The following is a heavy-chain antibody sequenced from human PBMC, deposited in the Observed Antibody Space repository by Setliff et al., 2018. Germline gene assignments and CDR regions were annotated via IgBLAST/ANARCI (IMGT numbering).Heavy chain of an antibody. CDR3: ALDVTGSHSGRLDS. D-gene: IGHD1-26*01. CDR1: GSTFTDSI. CDR2: YSPYNGK. Sequence: GASVKVSCKASGSTFTDSIVNWVRQAPGQGLEWVGWYSPYNGKTYAEMFQGRVTMTTDTSTSIVYMESRVLRSEDTAVYYCALDVTGSHSGRLDSWGQGTLVTVSS. J-gene: IGHJ4*02. V-gene: IGHV1-18*01.